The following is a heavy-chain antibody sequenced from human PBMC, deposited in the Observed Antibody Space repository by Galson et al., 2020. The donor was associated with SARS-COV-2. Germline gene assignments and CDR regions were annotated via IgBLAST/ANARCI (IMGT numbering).Heavy chain of an antibody. CDR2: IYSGGST. CDR3: AREGVGYSSGWSNWFDP. V-gene: IGHV3-53*01. CDR1: GFTVSSNY. Sequence: GESLKISCAASGFTVSSNYMSWVHQAPGKGLEWVSVIYSGGSTYYADSVKGRFTISRDNSKNTLYLQMNSLRAEDTAVYYCAREGVGYSSGWSNWFDPWGQGTLVTVSS. D-gene: IGHD6-19*01. J-gene: IGHJ5*02.